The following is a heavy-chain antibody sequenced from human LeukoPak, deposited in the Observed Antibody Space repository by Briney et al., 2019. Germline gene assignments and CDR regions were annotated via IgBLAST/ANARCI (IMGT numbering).Heavy chain of an antibody. Sequence: PSETLSLTCTVSGGSFTSYYWSWIRQPPGKGLEWIGYIYYSGSTNYNPSLKSRVTISLDTSKNQFSLRLSSVTAAVTAVYYCARDRHDFWGGFYSFYGMDVWGQGTTVTVSS. J-gene: IGHJ6*02. CDR3: ARDRHDFWGGFYSFYGMDV. CDR1: GGSFTSYY. D-gene: IGHD3-3*01. V-gene: IGHV4-59*01. CDR2: IYYSGST.